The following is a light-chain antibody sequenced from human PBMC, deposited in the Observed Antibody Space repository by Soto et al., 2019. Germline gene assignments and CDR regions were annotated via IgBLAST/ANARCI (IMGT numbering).Light chain of an antibody. CDR3: QQRYNTPLT. CDR2: GAS. Sequence: DIQMTQSPSSLSASVGDRVTITCRASQSMSTYLNWFQQKPGKAPKVLIYGASSLQSGVPSRFSGSGSGTDFTLTISSLQPEDVATYYCQQRYNTPLTFGGGTKLEIK. CDR1: QSMSTY. V-gene: IGKV1-39*01. J-gene: IGKJ4*01.